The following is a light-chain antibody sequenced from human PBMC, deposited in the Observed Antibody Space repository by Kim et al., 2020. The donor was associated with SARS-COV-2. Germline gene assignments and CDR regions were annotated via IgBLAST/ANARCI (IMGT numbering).Light chain of an antibody. Sequence: GQSFTISRTGTSSDVGCYNYVSWYQQHPGKAPKLMIYEVSKRPSGVPDRFAGSKSGNTASLTVSGLQAEDEADYYCSSYAGRNSYVFGTGTKVTVL. CDR2: EVS. CDR1: SSDVGCYNY. J-gene: IGLJ1*01. CDR3: SSYAGRNSYV. V-gene: IGLV2-8*01.